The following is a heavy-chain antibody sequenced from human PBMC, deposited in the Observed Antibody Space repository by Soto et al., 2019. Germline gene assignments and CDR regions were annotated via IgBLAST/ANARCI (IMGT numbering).Heavy chain of an antibody. Sequence: VGSLRLSCVASGFTFSSYWMSWVRQAPGKGLEWVANIKQDGSEKYYVDSVEGRFTFSRDNAKNSLYFQMNSLRAEDTAVYDFVRHNRGRPAIFGPDYYH. J-gene: IGHJ6*01. V-gene: IGHV3-7*03. CDR1: GFTFSSYW. D-gene: IGHD3-3*01. CDR2: IKQDGSEK. CDR3: VRHNRGRPAIFGPDYYH.